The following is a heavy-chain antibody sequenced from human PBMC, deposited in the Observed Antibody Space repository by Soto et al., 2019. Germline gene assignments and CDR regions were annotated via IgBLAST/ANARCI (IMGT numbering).Heavy chain of an antibody. D-gene: IGHD6-13*01. J-gene: IGHJ4*02. Sequence: GGSLRLSCLASAFTFTSYTMNGVRQAPGKGLEWVSSISSSSDYIYYADSMKGRVTISRDNAKNSLFLDMNSLTGEDTAVYYCARARVYATGPLDFWGQGTLVTVSS. CDR1: AFTFTSYT. V-gene: IGHV3-21*06. CDR3: ARARVYATGPLDF. CDR2: ISSSSDYI.